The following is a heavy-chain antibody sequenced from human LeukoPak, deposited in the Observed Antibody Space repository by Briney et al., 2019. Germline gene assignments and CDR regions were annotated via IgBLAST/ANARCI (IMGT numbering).Heavy chain of an antibody. CDR2: ISYDGSNK. D-gene: IGHD2-2*03. CDR1: GFTFSSYG. V-gene: IGHV3-30*18. Sequence: GGSLRLSCAASGFTFSSYGMHWVRQAPGKGLGWVAVISYDGSNKYYADSVKGRFTISRDNSKNTLYLQMNSLRAEDTAVYYCAKEGGMDIVVVPAASNWFAPWGQGTLVTVSS. CDR3: AKEGGMDIVVVPAASNWFAP. J-gene: IGHJ5*02.